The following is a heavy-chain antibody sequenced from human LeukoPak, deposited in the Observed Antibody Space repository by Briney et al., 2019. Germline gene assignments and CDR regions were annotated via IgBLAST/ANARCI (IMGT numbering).Heavy chain of an antibody. V-gene: IGHV4-34*01. D-gene: IGHD3-10*01. CDR3: ARGRKLYGSGSYFSNWFDP. CDR1: GGSFSGYY. CDR2: INHSGST. Sequence: SETLSLTCAVYGGSFSGYYWSWIRQPPGKGLEWIGEINHSGSTNYNPSLKSRVTISVDTSKNQFSLKLSSVTAADTAVYYCARGRKLYGSGSYFSNWFDPWGQGTLVTVSS. J-gene: IGHJ5*02.